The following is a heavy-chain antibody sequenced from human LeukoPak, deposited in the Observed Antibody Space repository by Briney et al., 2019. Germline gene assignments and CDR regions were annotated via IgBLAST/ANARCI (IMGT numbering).Heavy chain of an antibody. J-gene: IGHJ4*02. CDR3: ARDIQLLWFGELLGTFDY. V-gene: IGHV1-2*02. CDR1: GYTFTGYY. D-gene: IGHD3-10*01. Sequence: PGASVKVSCKASGYTFTGYYMHWVRQAPGQGLEWMGIINPSGGSPSYAQKFQGRVTMTRDTSISTAYMELSRLRSDDTAVYYCARDIQLLWFGELLGTFDYWGQGTLVTVPS. CDR2: INPSGGSP.